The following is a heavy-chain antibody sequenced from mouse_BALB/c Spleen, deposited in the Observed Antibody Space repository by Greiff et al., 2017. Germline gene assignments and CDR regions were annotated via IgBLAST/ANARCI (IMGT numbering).Heavy chain of an antibody. V-gene: IGHV1-87*01. CDR3: ARRGDAMDD. J-gene: IGHJ4*01. Sequence: QVQLQQSGAELARPGASVKLSCKASGYTFTSYWMQWVKQRPGQGLEWIGAIYPGDGDTRYTQKFKGKATLTADKSSSTAYMQLSSLASEDSAVYYCARRGDAMDDWGQGTSVTVSS. CDR2: IYPGDGDT. CDR1: GYTFTSYW.